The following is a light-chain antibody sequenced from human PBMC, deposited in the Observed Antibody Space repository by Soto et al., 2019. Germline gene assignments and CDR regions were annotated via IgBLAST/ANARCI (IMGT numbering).Light chain of an antibody. J-gene: IGLJ2*01. V-gene: IGLV1-44*01. CDR1: SSNIGSNA. Sequence: QSVLTQPPSASGTPGQRDTISCSGSSSNIGSNAVNWYQHLPGTAPKLLMYLNNQWPSGVPDRFSGSKSGTSASLAIRGLQSEDEAVYYCATWDDSLNGPVFGGGTKVTVL. CDR2: LNN. CDR3: ATWDDSLNGPV.